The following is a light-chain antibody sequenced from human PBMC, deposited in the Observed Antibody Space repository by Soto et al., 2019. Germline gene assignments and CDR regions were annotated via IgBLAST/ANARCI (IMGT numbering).Light chain of an antibody. CDR3: AAWDDSLNGYV. J-gene: IGLJ1*01. CDR2: YNN. Sequence: QSVLTQPPSASGTPGQRVTIPCSGSSSNIGSNFVNWYQQLPGTAPKLLIYYNNQRPSGVPDRFSGSKSGTSASLAISGLQSEDEADYYCAAWDDSLNGYVFGTGTKLTVL. V-gene: IGLV1-44*01. CDR1: SSNIGSNF.